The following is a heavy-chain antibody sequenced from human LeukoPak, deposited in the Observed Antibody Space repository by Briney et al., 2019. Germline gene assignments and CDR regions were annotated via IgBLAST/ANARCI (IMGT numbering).Heavy chain of an antibody. D-gene: IGHD3-10*01. J-gene: IGHJ4*02. CDR2: ISSSSSHT. CDR3: ARGSRVWFGELLFDY. Sequence: KPGASLRLSCAASGFTFSDYYMSWIRQAPGKGLEWVSYISSSSSHTNYADSVKGRFTISRDNAKNSLYLQMNSLRAEDTAVYYCARGSRVWFGELLFDYWGQGTLVTVSS. CDR1: GFTFSDYY. V-gene: IGHV3-11*06.